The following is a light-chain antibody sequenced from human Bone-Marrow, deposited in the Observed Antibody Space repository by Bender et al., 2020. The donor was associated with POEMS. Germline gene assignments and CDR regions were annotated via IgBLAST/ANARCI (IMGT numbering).Light chain of an antibody. Sequence: QLVLTQSPSASASLGASVKLTCTLSSGHSSYAIEWHQQQPEKGPRYLMKVNSDGSHIKGDGIADRFSGSSSGAERYLSISNLQSEDEADYYCQTWGTGSWVFGGGTKLTVL. CDR1: SGHSSYA. CDR3: QTWGTGSWV. J-gene: IGLJ3*02. CDR2: VNSDGSH. V-gene: IGLV4-69*01.